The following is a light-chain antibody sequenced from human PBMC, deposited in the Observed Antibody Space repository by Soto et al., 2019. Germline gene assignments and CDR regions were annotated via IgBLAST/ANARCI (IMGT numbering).Light chain of an antibody. J-gene: IGKJ1*01. Sequence: DIQMTQSPSTLSASVGDRVTITCRASQSISTWLAWYQQKPGKAPKLLIYGASSLEVGVPSRFSGSGSRTEFTLTISSLQPDDYGTYYCQQYYDFRTFGQGTKVDIK. CDR1: QSISTW. CDR3: QQYYDFRT. V-gene: IGKV1-5*01. CDR2: GAS.